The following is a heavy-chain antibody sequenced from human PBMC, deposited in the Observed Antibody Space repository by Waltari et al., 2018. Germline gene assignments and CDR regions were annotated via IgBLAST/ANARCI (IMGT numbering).Heavy chain of an antibody. D-gene: IGHD3-22*01. Sequence: QLQLQESGPGLVKPSETLSLTCTVSGGSISSSSYYWGWIRQPPGTGLEWIGSIYYSGSTYYNPSLKGRVTISVDTSKNQFSLKLSSVTAADTAVYYCASTVYYDSSGWTYYFDYWGQGTLVTVSS. CDR1: GGSISSSSYY. J-gene: IGHJ4*02. CDR3: ASTVYYDSSGWTYYFDY. CDR2: IYYSGST. V-gene: IGHV4-39*01.